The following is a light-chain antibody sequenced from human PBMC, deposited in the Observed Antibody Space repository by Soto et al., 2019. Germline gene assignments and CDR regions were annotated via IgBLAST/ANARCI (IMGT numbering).Light chain of an antibody. CDR3: QQRNNWPST. V-gene: IGKV3-11*01. Sequence: EIVLTQSPATLSLSPGNRATLTCRASQSVSGYLAWYQQKPGQAPRLRIYDASNRATGIPARFSGSGSGTDFTLTITSLEPGDFAVCYCQQRNNWPSTFGGGTKVEI. CDR1: QSVSGY. CDR2: DAS. J-gene: IGKJ4*01.